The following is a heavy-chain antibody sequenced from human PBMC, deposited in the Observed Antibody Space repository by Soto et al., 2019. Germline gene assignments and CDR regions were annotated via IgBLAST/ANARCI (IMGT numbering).Heavy chain of an antibody. V-gene: IGHV4-34*02. CDR1: GGSFSGFD. J-gene: IGHJ3*02. D-gene: IGHD5-12*01. Sequence: QVQLQQWGAGLLRPSETLSLTCAVYGGSFSGFDWTWIRQSPGQALEWVGEINHRGVTKYNSSLKGRVTLSVDPSTNQFSLHLRSLVAADMAVYYCARGLRSGYDYAAFDIWSQGTRVTVSS. CDR2: INHRGVT. CDR3: ARGLRSGYDYAAFDI.